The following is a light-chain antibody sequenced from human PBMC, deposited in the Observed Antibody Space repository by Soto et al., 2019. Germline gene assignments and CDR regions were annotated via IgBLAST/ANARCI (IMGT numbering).Light chain of an antibody. J-gene: IGKJ1*01. Sequence: EIVLTQSPGTLSLSPGERATLSCRASQSVRSSYLAWYQQKPGQAPRLLIYGASSRATVIPDRFSGSGSGTDFTLTISRLEPEDSAVYYCQQYDTSSWTFGQGTKVEIK. V-gene: IGKV3-20*01. CDR1: QSVRSSY. CDR2: GAS. CDR3: QQYDTSSWT.